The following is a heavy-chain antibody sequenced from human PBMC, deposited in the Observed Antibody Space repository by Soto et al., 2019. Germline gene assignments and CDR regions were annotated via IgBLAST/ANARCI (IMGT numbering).Heavy chain of an antibody. J-gene: IGHJ4*02. CDR3: AGGRYGDY. D-gene: IGHD1-1*01. CDR2: ISAHNGNT. Sequence: QVHLVQSGAEVKKPGASVKVSCKGSGYTFTSYGITWVRQAPGQGLEWMGWISAHNGNTDYAQKLQGRFTVTRDTSTSTAYMELRSLRSDDTAVYYCAGGRYGDYWGQGALVTVSS. CDR1: GYTFTSYG. V-gene: IGHV1-18*01.